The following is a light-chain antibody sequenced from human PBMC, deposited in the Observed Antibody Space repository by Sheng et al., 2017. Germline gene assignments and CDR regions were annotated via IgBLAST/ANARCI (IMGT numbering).Light chain of an antibody. V-gene: IGKV1-39*01. J-gene: IGKJ4*01. CDR2: DVS. Sequence: DIQMTQSPSSLSASVGGSVTITCRASQSVDNHLNWYQQTPGRAPKLLMFDVSSLPSGVPARFSGSGSGTEFTLTISGLQSEDFATYYCQQSHVAPLTFGGGTKVEIQ. CDR1: QSVDNH. CDR3: QQSHVAPLT.